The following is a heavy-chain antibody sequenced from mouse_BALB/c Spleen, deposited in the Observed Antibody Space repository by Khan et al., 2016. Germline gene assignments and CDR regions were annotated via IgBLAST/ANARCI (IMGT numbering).Heavy chain of an antibody. J-gene: IGHJ2*01. CDR2: ISFSGNT. V-gene: IGHV3-8*02. CDR3: AREYDGYYSLGY. D-gene: IGHD2-3*01. CDR1: GDSITSGY. Sequence: EVQLQESGPSLVKPSQTLSLTCSVTGDSITSGYWNWIRKFPGNKLEYMGSISFSGNTDYNPSLKSRISITRDTSKNQYYLQLNSVTTEDTATFYSAREYDGYYSLGYWGQGTTLTVSS.